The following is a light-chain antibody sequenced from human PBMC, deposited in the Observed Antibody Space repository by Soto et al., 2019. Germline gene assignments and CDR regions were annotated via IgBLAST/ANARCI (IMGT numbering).Light chain of an antibody. V-gene: IGLV2-23*01. CDR1: SSDVGSSNL. CDR3: CSFAGSSTFYV. CDR2: EGS. J-gene: IGLJ1*01. Sequence: QSALTQPASVSRSPGQSITISCTGTSSDVGSSNLVSWYQQHPGEAPKLIIYEGSRRPSGVSGRLSGSKSGNTASLTISGLQAEDEADYYCCSFAGSSTFYVFGTGTKLTVL.